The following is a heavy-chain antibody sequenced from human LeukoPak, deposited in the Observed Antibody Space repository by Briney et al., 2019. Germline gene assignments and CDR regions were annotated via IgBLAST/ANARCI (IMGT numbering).Heavy chain of an antibody. J-gene: IGHJ4*02. CDR1: GGSISSGDYY. CDR3: ARHYGP. D-gene: IGHD3-16*01. Sequence: SQTLSLTCTVSGGSISSGDYYWSWIRQPPGKGLEWIGDIHYSGSTYYNPSLKSRVSISIDTSKSQFSMKVSSVTATDTAVYYCARHYGPWGQGTLVTVSS. V-gene: IGHV4-30-4*01. CDR2: IHYSGST.